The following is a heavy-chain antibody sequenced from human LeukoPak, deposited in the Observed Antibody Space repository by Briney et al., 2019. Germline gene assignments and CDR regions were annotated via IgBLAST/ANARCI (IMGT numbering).Heavy chain of an antibody. V-gene: IGHV3-11*01. CDR2: ISSSGSTI. J-gene: IGHJ6*03. CDR1: GSTFSDYY. CDR3: ARDRAGWYEDYYYYMDV. D-gene: IGHD6-19*01. Sequence: GGSLRLSCAASGSTFSDYYMSWIRQAPGKGLEWVSYISSSGSTIYYADSVKGRFTISRDNAKNSLYLQMNSLRAEDTAVYYCARDRAGWYEDYYYYMDVWGKGTTVTISS.